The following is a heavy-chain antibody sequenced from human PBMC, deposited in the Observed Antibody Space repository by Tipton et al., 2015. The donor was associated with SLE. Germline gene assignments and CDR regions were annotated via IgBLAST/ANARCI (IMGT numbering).Heavy chain of an antibody. CDR1: GGSFSGYY. Sequence: TLSLTCAVYGGSFSGYYWSWIRQLPGKGLEWIGEINHSGSTNYNPSLKSRVTISIDTSKNQFSLKLSSVTAADTAVYYCARGGGSYGSGSYYPMDVWGQGTTVTVSS. V-gene: IGHV4-34*01. J-gene: IGHJ6*02. CDR2: INHSGST. CDR3: ARGGGSYGSGSYYPMDV. D-gene: IGHD3-10*01.